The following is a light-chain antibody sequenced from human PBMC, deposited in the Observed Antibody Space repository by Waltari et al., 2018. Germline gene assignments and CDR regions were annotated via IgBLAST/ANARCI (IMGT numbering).Light chain of an antibody. CDR3: SSYTTNKTPV. J-gene: IGLJ2*01. CDR1: SSDIGGYDY. V-gene: IGLV2-14*03. Sequence: QPALTQPASVSGSPGQSITISCTGSSSDIGGYDYVSWYQQHPGKAPKLIIYYVTKLPYGISRRFSGSKSGNTASLTISGLQAEDEADYYCSSYTTNKTPVIGGGTKVTVL. CDR2: YVT.